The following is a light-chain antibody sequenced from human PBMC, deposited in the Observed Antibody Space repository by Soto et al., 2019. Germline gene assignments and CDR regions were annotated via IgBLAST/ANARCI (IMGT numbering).Light chain of an antibody. Sequence: QAVVTQPASVSGSPGQSITISCTGTSSDVGSYNLVSWYQQHPGKAPKLMIYGVNKRPSGVSNRFSGSKSGNTASLTISGLQAEDEADYYCCSYAGISTFDVFGTGTKLTVL. CDR1: SSDVGSYNL. J-gene: IGLJ1*01. CDR3: CSYAGISTFDV. CDR2: GVN. V-gene: IGLV2-23*02.